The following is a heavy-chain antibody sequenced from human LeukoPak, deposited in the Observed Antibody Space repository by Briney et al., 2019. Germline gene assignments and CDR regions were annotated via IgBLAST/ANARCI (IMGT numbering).Heavy chain of an antibody. Sequence: SETLSLTCTVSGGSISSSSYYWGWIRQPPGKGLEWIGSIYYSGSTYYNPSLKSRVTISVDTSKNQFSLKLSSVTAADTAVYYCARDGSGTYSWWGQGTLVTVSS. D-gene: IGHD1-26*01. V-gene: IGHV4-39*07. J-gene: IGHJ4*02. CDR1: GGSISSSSYY. CDR3: ARDGSGTYSW. CDR2: IYYSGST.